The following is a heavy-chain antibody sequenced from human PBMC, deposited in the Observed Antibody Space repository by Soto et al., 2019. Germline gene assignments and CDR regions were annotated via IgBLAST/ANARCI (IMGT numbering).Heavy chain of an antibody. V-gene: IGHV1-69*02. J-gene: IGHJ4*02. CDR1: GDTFSFYT. CDR3: ATSYGSGYRAFDY. Sequence: QVQLVQSGAEVKKPGSSVKVSCKASGDTFSFYTINWVRQAPGLGLEWVGRINPILSMSNYAQKFQGRVMMTADKSTSTAYMELRSLRSEETAMYYCATSYGSGYRAFDYWGQGALVTVSS. D-gene: IGHD3-10*01. CDR2: INPILSMS.